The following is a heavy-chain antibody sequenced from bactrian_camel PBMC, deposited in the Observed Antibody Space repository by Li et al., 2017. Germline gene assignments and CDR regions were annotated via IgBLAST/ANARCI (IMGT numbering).Heavy chain of an antibody. D-gene: IGHD3*01. CDR1: TWKYSTYC. CDR2: IDSDGTT. Sequence: HVQLVESGGGLVQPGGSLRLSCARSTWKYSTYCMGWFRQAPGKEREWVAGIDSDGTTSYTDSVKGRFTVFRDSAKNTLYLQLNNLKTEDTGMYYCARGFRITETNGSQGTQVTVS. V-gene: IGHV3S1*01. J-gene: IGHJ4*01.